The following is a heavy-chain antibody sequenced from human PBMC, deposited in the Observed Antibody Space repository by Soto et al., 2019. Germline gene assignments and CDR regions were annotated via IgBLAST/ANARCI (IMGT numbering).Heavy chain of an antibody. D-gene: IGHD6-13*01. J-gene: IGHJ5*02. CDR1: GGTFSSYA. CDR3: ARDGIAAAGIWWFDP. CDR2: IIPIFGTA. Sequence: ASVKVSCKASGGTFSSYAISWVRQAPGQGLEWMGGIIPIFGTANYAQKFQGRVTITADESTSTAYMELSSLRSEDTAVYYCARDGIAAAGIWWFDPWGQGTLVTVPS. V-gene: IGHV1-69*13.